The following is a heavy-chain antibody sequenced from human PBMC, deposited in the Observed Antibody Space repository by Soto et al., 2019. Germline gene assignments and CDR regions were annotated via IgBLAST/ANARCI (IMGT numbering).Heavy chain of an antibody. CDR1: GGSISSSSYY. CDR3: ASHVGYSSSWYNYYYMDV. V-gene: IGHV4-39*01. CDR2: IYYSGST. Sequence: QLQLQESGPGLVKPSETLSLTCTVSGGSISSSSYYWGWIRQPPGKGLEWIGSIYYSGSTYYNPSLKSRVTISVDTSKNQFSLKLSSVTAADTAEYYCASHVGYSSSWYNYYYMDVWGKGTTVTVSS. D-gene: IGHD6-13*01. J-gene: IGHJ6*03.